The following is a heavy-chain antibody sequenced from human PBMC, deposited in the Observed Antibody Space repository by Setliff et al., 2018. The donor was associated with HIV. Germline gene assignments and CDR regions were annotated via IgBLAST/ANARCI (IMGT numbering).Heavy chain of an antibody. CDR1: GYTFTDYY. D-gene: IGHD3-22*01. Sequence: ASVKVSCKASGYTFTDYYIHWVRQAPGKGLEWMGRVDPEDGERIYGEKFRGRVTIAADTSTDTAYMELSSLRSEDTALYYCASDPTYSSGSPDIWGQGTMVTVS. V-gene: IGHV1-69-2*01. CDR3: ASDPTYSSGSPDI. CDR2: VDPEDGER. J-gene: IGHJ3*02.